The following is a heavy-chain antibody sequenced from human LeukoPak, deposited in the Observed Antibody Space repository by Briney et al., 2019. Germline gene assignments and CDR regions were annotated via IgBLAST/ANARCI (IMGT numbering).Heavy chain of an antibody. CDR1: GFDFSKSW. CDR3: ATYTNWVAGDV. V-gene: IGHV3-7*01. Sequence: GGSLRLSCAASGFDFSKSWMTWVRQAPGQGPEWVAAIKEDGSEDDYLDSEKGRFTISRDNAKNSLYLQMNSLRVEDTAVYYCATYTNWVAGDVWGQGTTVSVSS. J-gene: IGHJ6*02. D-gene: IGHD1-1*01. CDR2: IKEDGSED.